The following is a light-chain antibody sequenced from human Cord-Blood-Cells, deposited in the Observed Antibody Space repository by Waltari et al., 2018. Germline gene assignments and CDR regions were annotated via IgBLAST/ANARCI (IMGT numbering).Light chain of an antibody. V-gene: IGKV1-5*03. J-gene: IGKJ2*03. CDR1: QSISSW. Sequence: DIQMTQSPSTLSASVGDRVTITCRASQSISSWLAWYQQKPGKAPKLLIYKASSLESVVPSRFSGSGSATEFTLTISSLQPDDFATYYCQQYNSYPYSFGQGTKLEIK. CDR3: QQYNSYPYS. CDR2: KAS.